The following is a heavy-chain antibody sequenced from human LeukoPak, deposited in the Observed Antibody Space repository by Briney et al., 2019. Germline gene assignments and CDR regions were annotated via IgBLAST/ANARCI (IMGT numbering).Heavy chain of an antibody. CDR2: IYPNSGGT. Sequence: GASVKVSCKASGYTFTGYYIHWVRQAPGQGPEWIGWIYPNSGGTNYAQKFQGRVTMTRDTSISTAYMELSSLTSDDTAVYYCARDSIQLWFFDYWGQGTLVTVSS. J-gene: IGHJ4*02. D-gene: IGHD5-18*01. V-gene: IGHV1-2*02. CDR3: ARDSIQLWFFDY. CDR1: GYTFTGYY.